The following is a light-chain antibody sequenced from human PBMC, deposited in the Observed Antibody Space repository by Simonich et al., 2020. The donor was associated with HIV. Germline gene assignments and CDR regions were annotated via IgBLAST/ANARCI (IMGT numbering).Light chain of an antibody. Sequence: EIVMTQSPATLSVSPGERATLSCRVSQNVASNLAWYQQKPGQAPRLRIYGASSRATGIPARFSGSGFGTEFTLTISSMQSEDFAVYYCQQYNNWPSPFTFGPGTKVDIE. CDR2: GAS. V-gene: IGKV3-15*01. CDR3: QQYNNWPSPFT. J-gene: IGKJ3*01. CDR1: QNVASN.